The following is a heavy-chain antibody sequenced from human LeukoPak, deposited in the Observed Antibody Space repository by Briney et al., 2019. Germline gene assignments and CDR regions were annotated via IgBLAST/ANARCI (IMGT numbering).Heavy chain of an antibody. Sequence: ASVKVSCRASGYTFSNHEIHWVRQAPGQSLEWVGGINGGNGDTKYSHELQERVTFSRDTSANTAYMELSSLRSEDMAVYYCTLYNFWGQGTLVTVSS. CDR3: TLYNF. CDR2: INGGNGDT. J-gene: IGHJ4*02. V-gene: IGHV1-3*03. CDR1: GYTFSNHE. D-gene: IGHD3/OR15-3a*01.